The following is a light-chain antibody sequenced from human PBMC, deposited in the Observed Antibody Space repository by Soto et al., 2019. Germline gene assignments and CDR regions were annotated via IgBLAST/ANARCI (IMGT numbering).Light chain of an antibody. CDR2: GAS. V-gene: IGKV3-20*01. J-gene: IGKJ1*01. CDR1: QSVRSNF. Sequence: PGERATLSCRASQSVRSNFLAWYQQKPGQAPRLLIYGASNRATGIPDRFSGSGSGTDFTLTITRLEPEDFATYYCQHYNSYSEAFGQGTKVELK. CDR3: QHYNSYSEA.